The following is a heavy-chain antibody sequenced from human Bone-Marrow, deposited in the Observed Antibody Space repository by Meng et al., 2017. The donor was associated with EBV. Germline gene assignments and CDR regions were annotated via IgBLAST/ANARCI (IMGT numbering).Heavy chain of an antibody. CDR2: IYYSGST. V-gene: IGHV4-30-4*01. D-gene: IGHD6-13*01. Sequence: QVQPQGSGPGLVKPSQTLSLTCAVSGGSISSGGYYWSWIRQPPGKGLEWIGYIYYSGSTYYNPSLKSRVTISVDTSKNQFSLKLSSVTAADTAVYYCASGSTAAGTDYWGQGTLVTVSS. CDR1: GGSISSGGYY. CDR3: ASGSTAAGTDY. J-gene: IGHJ4*02.